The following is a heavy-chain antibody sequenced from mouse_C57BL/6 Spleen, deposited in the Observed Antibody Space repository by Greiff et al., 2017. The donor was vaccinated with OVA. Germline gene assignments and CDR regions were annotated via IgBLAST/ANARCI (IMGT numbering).Heavy chain of an antibody. V-gene: IGHV5-17*01. D-gene: IGHD1-1*01. CDR3: ARFITTVVATDYYAMDY. CDR1: GFTFSDYG. CDR2: ISSGSSTI. J-gene: IGHJ4*01. Sequence: EVMLVESGGGLVKPGGSLKLSCAASGFTFSDYGMHWVRQAPEKGLEWVAYISSGSSTIYYADTVKGRFTISRDNAKNTLFLQMTSLRSEDTAMYYCARFITTVVATDYYAMDYWGQGTSVTVSS.